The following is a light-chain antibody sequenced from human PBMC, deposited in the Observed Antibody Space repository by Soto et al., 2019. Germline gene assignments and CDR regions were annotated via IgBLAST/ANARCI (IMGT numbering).Light chain of an antibody. V-gene: IGKV3-20*01. Sequence: EIVLTQSPGTLSLSPGERATLSCRASQTITTLAWYQRKPGQPPRLLIYRVSSRATGVPDRFSGSGSGTDYTLTISRLEPEDFAVYYCQQYGNLPLTFGGGTKVEIK. CDR1: QTITT. CDR2: RVS. CDR3: QQYGNLPLT. J-gene: IGKJ4*01.